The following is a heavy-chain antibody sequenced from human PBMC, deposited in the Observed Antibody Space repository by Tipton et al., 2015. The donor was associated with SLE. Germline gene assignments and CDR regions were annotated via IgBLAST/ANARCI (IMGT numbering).Heavy chain of an antibody. D-gene: IGHD6-19*01. V-gene: IGHV3-9*01. CDR2: INWNSDSK. J-gene: IGHJ2*01. CDR3: AKGGSGWFTGNWYLDL. Sequence: SLRLSCEASGLTFDDYAMHWVRQVPGKGLEWVSGINWNSDSKGYGDSVKGRFAISRDNAKNSLFLEMNSLRSDDTAFYYCAKGGSGWFTGNWYLDLWGRGTLVTVSS. CDR1: GLTFDDYA.